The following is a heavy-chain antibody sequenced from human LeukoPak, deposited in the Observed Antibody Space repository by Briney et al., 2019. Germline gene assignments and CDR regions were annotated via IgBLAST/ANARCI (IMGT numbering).Heavy chain of an antibody. CDR2: INSDGSST. Sequence: PGGSLRLSCTASGFTFSSTWMHWVRPAPGKGLVWVSRINSDGSSTIYADSVKGRFTISRDNSKNTLYLQMNSLRAEDTAVYYCAKDGGWVAFDIWGQGTMVTVSS. J-gene: IGHJ3*02. CDR1: GFTFSSTW. V-gene: IGHV3-74*01. D-gene: IGHD3-16*01. CDR3: AKDGGWVAFDI.